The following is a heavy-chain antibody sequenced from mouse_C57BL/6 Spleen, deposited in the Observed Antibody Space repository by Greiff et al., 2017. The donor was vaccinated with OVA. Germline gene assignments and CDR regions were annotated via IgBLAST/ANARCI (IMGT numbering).Heavy chain of an antibody. CDR1: GFTFTDYY. J-gene: IGHJ4*01. Sequence: EVQGVESGGGLVQPGGSLSLSCAASGFTFTDYYMSWVRQPPGKALEWLGFIRNKANGYTTEYSASVKGRFTISRDNSQSILYLQMNALRAEDSATYYCARSLNWAVRAMDYWGQGTSVTVSS. D-gene: IGHD4-1*02. V-gene: IGHV7-3*01. CDR3: ARSLNWAVRAMDY. CDR2: IRNKANGYTT.